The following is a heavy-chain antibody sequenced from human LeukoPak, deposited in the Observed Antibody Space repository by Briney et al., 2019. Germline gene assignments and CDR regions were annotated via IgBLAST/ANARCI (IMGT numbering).Heavy chain of an antibody. J-gene: IGHJ4*02. D-gene: IGHD6-25*01. CDR1: GFTVSSNY. CDR3: ARSGHYYDY. V-gene: IGHV3-66*01. Sequence: QAGGSLRLSCAASGFTVSSNYMSWVRQAPGRGLEWVSVIYSGGSTYYADSVKGRFTISRDNSKNTLFLQMNSLRAGDTAVYYCARSGHYYDYWGQGTLVTVSS. CDR2: IYSGGST.